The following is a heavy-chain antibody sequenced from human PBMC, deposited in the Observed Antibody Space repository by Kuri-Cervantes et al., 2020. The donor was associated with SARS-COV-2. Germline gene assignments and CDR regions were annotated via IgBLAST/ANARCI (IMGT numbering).Heavy chain of an antibody. Sequence: ASVKVSCKASGYTFTSYDINWVRQAPGKGLEWMGGFDPEDGETIYAQKFQGRVTMTEDTSTDTAYMELSSLRAEDTAVYYCAREDRTDTVDYWGQGTLVTVSS. D-gene: IGHD5-18*01. V-gene: IGHV1-24*01. J-gene: IGHJ4*02. CDR2: FDPEDGET. CDR1: GYTFTSYD. CDR3: AREDRTDTVDY.